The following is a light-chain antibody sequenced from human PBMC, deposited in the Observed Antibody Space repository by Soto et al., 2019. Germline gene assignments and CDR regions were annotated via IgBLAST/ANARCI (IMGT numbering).Light chain of an antibody. CDR1: SSDVGDYNY. V-gene: IGLV2-14*03. CDR2: GVN. J-gene: IGLJ2*01. CDR3: SLYTSSNTLV. Sequence: QSALTQPASVSGSPGQSITISCTGTSSDVGDYNYVSWYQQHPGKAPKLMIYGVNNRPSGVSYRFSGSKFGNTASLTISGLQAEDEADYHCSLYTSSNTLVFGGGTKLTVL.